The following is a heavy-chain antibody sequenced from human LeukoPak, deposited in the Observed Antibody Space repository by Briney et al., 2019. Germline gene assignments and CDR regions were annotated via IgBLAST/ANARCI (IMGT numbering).Heavy chain of an antibody. Sequence: GASVTVSCKASGGTFSSYAISWVRQAPGQGLEWMGGIIPIFGTANYAQKFQGRVTITADESTSTAYMELSRLTSDDTAVYYCARPTSYGYYFDSWGQGTLVTVSS. J-gene: IGHJ4*02. CDR1: GGTFSSYA. D-gene: IGHD3-16*01. V-gene: IGHV1-69*13. CDR2: IIPIFGTA. CDR3: ARPTSYGYYFDS.